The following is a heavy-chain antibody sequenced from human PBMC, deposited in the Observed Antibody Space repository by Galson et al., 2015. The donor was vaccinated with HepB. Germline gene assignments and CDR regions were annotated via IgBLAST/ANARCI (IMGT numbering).Heavy chain of an antibody. D-gene: IGHD3-10*01. J-gene: IGHJ4*02. V-gene: IGHV3-23*01. Sequence: SLRLSCAASGFTFSSYAMSWVRQAPGKGLEWASAISGSGGSTYYADSVKGRFTISRDNSKNTLYLQMNSLRAEVTAVYYCAKGGGSHGSGSYYNVDYWGQGTLVTVSS. CDR3: AKGGGSHGSGSYYNVDY. CDR1: GFTFSSYA. CDR2: ISGSGGST.